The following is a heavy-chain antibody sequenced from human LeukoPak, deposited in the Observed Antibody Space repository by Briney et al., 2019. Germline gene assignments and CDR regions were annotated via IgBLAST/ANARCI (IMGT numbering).Heavy chain of an antibody. CDR2: INSDGSST. CDR3: ARAAYYYDSSGYNEAFDI. V-gene: IGHV3-74*01. CDR1: GFTFSSYS. J-gene: IGHJ3*02. D-gene: IGHD3-22*01. Sequence: GGSLRLSCAASGFTFSSYSMNWVRQAPGKGLVWVSRINSDGSSTSYADSVKGRFTISRDNAKNTLYLQMNSLRAEDTAVYYCARAAYYYDSSGYNEAFDIWGQGTMVTVSS.